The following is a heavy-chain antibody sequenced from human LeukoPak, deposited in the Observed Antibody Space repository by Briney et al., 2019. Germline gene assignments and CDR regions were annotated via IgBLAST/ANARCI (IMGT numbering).Heavy chain of an antibody. CDR1: GGSFSGYY. J-gene: IGHJ1*01. CDR3: ARHEYSSSWYTPGVFQH. V-gene: IGHV4-34*01. Sequence: SETLSLTCAVYGGSFSGYYWSWIRQPPGKGLEWIGEINHSGSTNYNPSLKSRVTISVDTSKNQFSLKLSSVAAADTAVYYCARHEYSSSWYTPGVFQHWGQGTLVTVSS. D-gene: IGHD6-13*01. CDR2: INHSGST.